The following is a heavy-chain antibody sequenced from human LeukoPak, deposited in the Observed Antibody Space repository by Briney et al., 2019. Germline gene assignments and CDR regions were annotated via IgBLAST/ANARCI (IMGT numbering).Heavy chain of an antibody. V-gene: IGHV4-4*09. CDR1: GGSIGSYY. Sequence: SETLSLTCTVSGGSIGSYYWTWIRQSPVKGLEWIGYIFPSGSAFYNPSLESRVTISLDTTENQFSLTLSSMTAADTAVYYCARRNHYFYYMDVWGKGTTVTVSS. CDR3: ARRNHYFYYMDV. J-gene: IGHJ6*03. CDR2: IFPSGSA.